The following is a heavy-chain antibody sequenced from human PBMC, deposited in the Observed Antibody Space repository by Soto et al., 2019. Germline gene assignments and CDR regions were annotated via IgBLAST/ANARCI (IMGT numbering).Heavy chain of an antibody. CDR1: GFSFSNSV. CDR3: ARDLTVITSEFGY. V-gene: IGHV3-33*01. J-gene: IGHJ4*02. Sequence: GGSLRLSCAASGFSFSNSVVPWVRQAPRKGLEWLAVIWYDGSKKYYADSVKGRFTISRDNSKNTLYLQMTSLRAEDTAVYYCARDLTVITSEFGYWGQGTLVTVSS. D-gene: IGHD4-17*01. CDR2: IWYDGSKK.